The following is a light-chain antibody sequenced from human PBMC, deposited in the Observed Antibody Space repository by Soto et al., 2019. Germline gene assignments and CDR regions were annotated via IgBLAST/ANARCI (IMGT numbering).Light chain of an antibody. CDR1: QSVTSSY. V-gene: IGKV3-20*01. CDR2: GVS. Sequence: EIVLTQSPGTVSLSPGERATLSCRASQSVTSSYLAWYQQKPGQAPRLPIYGVSSRATGIPDRFSGSGAGTDFTLTISRLEPEDFAVFYCQHYDSLPITFGQGTRLEIK. CDR3: QHYDSLPIT. J-gene: IGKJ5*01.